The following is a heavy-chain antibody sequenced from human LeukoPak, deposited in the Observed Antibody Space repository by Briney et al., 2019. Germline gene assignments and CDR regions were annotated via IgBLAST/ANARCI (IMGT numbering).Heavy chain of an antibody. CDR2: INPNSGGT. Sequence: ASVKVSCKASGYTFTGYYMYWVRQAPGQGLEWMGWINPNSGGTNYAQKFQGRVTMTRDTSISTAYMELSRLRSDDTAVYYCASSYYYDSSGYYSPDYWGQGTLVTVSS. D-gene: IGHD3-22*01. J-gene: IGHJ4*02. CDR1: GYTFTGYY. CDR3: ASSYYYDSSGYYSPDY. V-gene: IGHV1-2*02.